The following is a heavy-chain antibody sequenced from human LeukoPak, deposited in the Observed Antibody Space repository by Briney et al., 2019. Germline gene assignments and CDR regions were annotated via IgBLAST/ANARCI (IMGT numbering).Heavy chain of an antibody. CDR2: ISSEGSEQ. V-gene: IGHV3-30*18. J-gene: IGHJ4*02. CDR3: AKDKGREGDY. Sequence: PGGSLRLSCAASGFSFSRYAMNWVRKAPGKGLEWVVVISSEGSEQLYADSVKGRFTISRDNSKNTVNLQMNSLRLDDTAVYYCAKDKGREGDYWGQGTLVAVSS. CDR1: GFSFSRYA.